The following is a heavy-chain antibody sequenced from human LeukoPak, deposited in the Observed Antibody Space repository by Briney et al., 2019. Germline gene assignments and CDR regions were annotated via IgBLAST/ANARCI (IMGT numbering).Heavy chain of an antibody. V-gene: IGHV3-30-3*01. J-gene: IGHJ4*02. CDR3: ARGAVGSGSYILDY. CDR2: LSYDGSNK. D-gene: IGHD1-26*01. CDR1: GFTFSSYA. Sequence: QTGGSLRLSCAASGFTFSSYAMHWVRQAPCKGLEWVAVLSYDGSNKYYADSVKGRFTISRDNSKNTLYLQMNSLRAEDTAVYYCARGAVGSGSYILDYWGQGTLVTVSS.